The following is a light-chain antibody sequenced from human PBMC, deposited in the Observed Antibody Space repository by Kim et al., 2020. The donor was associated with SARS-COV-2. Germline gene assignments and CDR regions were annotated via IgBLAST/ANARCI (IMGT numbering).Light chain of an antibody. Sequence: EIVMTQSPGTLSVSPGDRATLTCRASQSVNNNLAWYQHKPGQAPRLLFYGASTRATGIPARFSGSGSGTEFTLTISSLQSEDFAVYYCQHYDNWPQTFGQGTRLEIK. CDR2: GAS. J-gene: IGKJ2*01. CDR1: QSVNNN. CDR3: QHYDNWPQT. V-gene: IGKV3-15*01.